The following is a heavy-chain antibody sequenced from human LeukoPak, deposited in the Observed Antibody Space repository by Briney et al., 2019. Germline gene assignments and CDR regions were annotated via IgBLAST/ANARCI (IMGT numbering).Heavy chain of an antibody. CDR3: ARHEEYSYGYRKKTGVVSAYFDY. CDR1: GGSISSSSYY. J-gene: IGHJ4*02. CDR2: IYYSGST. Sequence: PSETLSLTCTVSGGSISSSSYYWGWIRQPPGKGLEWIGSIYYSGSTCYNPSLKSRVTISVDTSKNQFSLKLSSVTAADTAVYYCARHEEYSYGYRKKTGVVSAYFDYWGQGTLVTVSS. D-gene: IGHD5-18*01. V-gene: IGHV4-39*01.